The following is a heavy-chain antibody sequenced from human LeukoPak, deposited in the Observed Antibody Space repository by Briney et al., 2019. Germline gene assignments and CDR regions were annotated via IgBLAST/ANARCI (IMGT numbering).Heavy chain of an antibody. CDR3: ARRATTVTSWFDP. Sequence: PSETLSLTCTVSGGSITRTSYYWGRIPQPPGKGLEWIGSIYYSGSAYYNASLRSRVTISVAPSQSQFSLRLSSVSAADTAVYYCARRATTVTSWFDPWGQGILVTVSS. CDR1: GGSITRTSYY. D-gene: IGHD4-17*01. J-gene: IGHJ5*02. CDR2: IYYSGSA. V-gene: IGHV4-39*01.